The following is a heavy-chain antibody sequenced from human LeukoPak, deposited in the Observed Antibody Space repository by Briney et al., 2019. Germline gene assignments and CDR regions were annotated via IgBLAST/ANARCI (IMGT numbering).Heavy chain of an antibody. CDR1: GGSFSGYY. J-gene: IGHJ5*02. Sequence: SETLSLTCAVYGGSFSGYYWSWIRQPPGKGLEWIGEINHSGSTNYNPSLKSRVTISVDTSKNQFSLKLSSVTAADTAVYNCARRQRIAGNWFDPWGQGTLVTVSS. V-gene: IGHV4-34*01. CDR3: ARRQRIAGNWFDP. D-gene: IGHD6-13*01. CDR2: INHSGST.